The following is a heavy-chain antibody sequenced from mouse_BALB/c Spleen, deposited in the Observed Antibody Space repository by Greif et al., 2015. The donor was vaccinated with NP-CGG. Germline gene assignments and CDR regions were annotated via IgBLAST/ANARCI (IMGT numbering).Heavy chain of an antibody. CDR3: ARGGINLLLRYSAWFAY. D-gene: IGHD1-1*01. CDR2: IYPGDGDT. Sequence: QVQLQQSGAELARPGASVKLSCKASGYTFTSYWMQWVKQRPGQGLEWIGAIYPGDGDTRYTQKFKGKATLTADKPSSTAYMQLSSLASEDSAVYYCARGGINLLLRYSAWFAYWGQGTLVTVSA. CDR1: GYTFTSYW. V-gene: IGHV1-87*01. J-gene: IGHJ3*01.